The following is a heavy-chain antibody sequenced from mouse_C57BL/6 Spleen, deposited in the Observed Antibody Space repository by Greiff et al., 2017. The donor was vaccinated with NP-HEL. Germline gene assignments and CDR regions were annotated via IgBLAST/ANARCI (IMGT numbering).Heavy chain of an antibody. D-gene: IGHD1-1*01. J-gene: IGHJ2*01. CDR2: IDPSDSYT. CDR1: GYTFTSYW. V-gene: IGHV1-69*01. Sequence: QVQLQQSGAELVKPGASVKLSCKASGYTFTSYWMHWVKQRPGQGLEWIGEIDPSDSYTNYNQKFKGKSTLTVDKSSSTAYMQLSSLTSEDSAVYYWARSYYGSSFDYWGQGTTLTVSS. CDR3: ARSYYGSSFDY.